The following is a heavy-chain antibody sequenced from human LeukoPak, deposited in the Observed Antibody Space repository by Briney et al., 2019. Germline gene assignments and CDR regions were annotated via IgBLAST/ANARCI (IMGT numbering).Heavy chain of an antibody. D-gene: IGHD5-24*01. J-gene: IGHJ4*02. CDR1: GGTFSSYA. CDR2: IIPIFGTA. Sequence: ASVKVSCKASGGTFSSYAISWVRQAPGQGLEWMGGIIPIFGTANYAQKFQGRVTITTDESTSTAYMELSSLRSEDTAVYYCARAGRRDGYNYDFDYWGQGTLVTVSS. V-gene: IGHV1-69*05. CDR3: ARAGRRDGYNYDFDY.